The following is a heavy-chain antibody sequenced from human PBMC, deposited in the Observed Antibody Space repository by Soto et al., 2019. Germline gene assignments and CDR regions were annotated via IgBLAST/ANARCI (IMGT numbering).Heavy chain of an antibody. Sequence: ASVKVCGKASGYTFTSYGISWVRQAPGQGLEWMGWISAYNGNTNYAQKLQGRVTMTTDTSTSTAYMELRSLRSDDTAVYYCARDRWEPLDLRFYPWGEGTLVTVSS. CDR2: ISAYNGNT. J-gene: IGHJ5*02. D-gene: IGHD1-26*01. CDR3: ARDRWEPLDLRFYP. V-gene: IGHV1-18*01. CDR1: GYTFTSYG.